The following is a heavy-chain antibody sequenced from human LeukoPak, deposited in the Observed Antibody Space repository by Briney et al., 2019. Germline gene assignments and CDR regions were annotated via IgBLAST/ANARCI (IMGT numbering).Heavy chain of an antibody. CDR1: GFSFTNYV. CDR2: ISGGGDTF. V-gene: IGHV3-23*01. D-gene: IGHD6-19*01. CDR3: AKAWEMTVAYYFEY. J-gene: IGHJ4*02. Sequence: GGSLRLSCAASGFSFTNYVMNWVRQAPGQGLEWVSTISGGGDTFHYADSVRGRFSISRDNSKNTLELQMASLRAEDTAVYYCAKAWEMTVAYYFEYWGQGTLVTVSS.